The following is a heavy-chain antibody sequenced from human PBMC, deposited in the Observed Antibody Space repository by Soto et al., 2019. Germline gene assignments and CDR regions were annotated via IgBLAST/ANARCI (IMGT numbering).Heavy chain of an antibody. Sequence: SETLSLTCTVSGGSISSYYWSWIRQPPGKGLEWIGYIYYSGSTNYNPSLKSRVTISVDTSKNQFSLKLSSVTAADTAVYYCARMWGGYNSHWGQGTLVTVSS. D-gene: IGHD5-12*01. CDR1: GGSISSYY. J-gene: IGHJ4*02. CDR2: IYYSGST. V-gene: IGHV4-59*01. CDR3: ARMWGGYNSH.